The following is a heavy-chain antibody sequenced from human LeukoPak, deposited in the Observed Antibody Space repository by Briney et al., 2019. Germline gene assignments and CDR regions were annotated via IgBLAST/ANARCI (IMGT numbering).Heavy chain of an antibody. CDR1: GGSISSSSYY. CDR2: IYYSGST. CDR3: ATIPAGNNDYYDSSDYLSLSVDY. V-gene: IGHV4-39*07. J-gene: IGHJ4*02. Sequence: PSETLSLTCTVSGGSISSSSYYWGWIRQPPGKGLEWIGSIYYSGSTYYNPSLKSRVTISVDTSKNQFSLKLSSVTAADTAVYYCATIPAGNNDYYDSSDYLSLSVDYWGQGTLVTVSS. D-gene: IGHD3-22*01.